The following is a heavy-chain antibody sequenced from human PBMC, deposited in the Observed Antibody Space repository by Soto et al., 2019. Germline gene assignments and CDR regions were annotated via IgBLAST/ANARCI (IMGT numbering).Heavy chain of an antibody. V-gene: IGHV4-34*01. D-gene: IGHD5-18*01. CDR1: GGSFSGYY. CDR3: ARGVDTAMVQSSRVYYFDY. CDR2: INHSGST. J-gene: IGHJ4*02. Sequence: QVQLQQWGAGLLKPSETLSLTCAVYGGSFSGYYWSWIRQPPGKGLEWIGEINHSGSTNYNPSLKSRVTISVDTSKNQFSLKLSSVTAADTAVYYCARGVDTAMVQSSRVYYFDYWGQGTLVTVSS.